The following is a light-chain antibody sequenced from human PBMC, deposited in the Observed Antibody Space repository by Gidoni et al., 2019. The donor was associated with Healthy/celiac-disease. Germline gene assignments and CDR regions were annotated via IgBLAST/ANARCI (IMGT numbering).Light chain of an antibody. CDR1: QIISSY. Sequence: DIQMTQSPSSLSASVGDSVTITCRASQIISSYLNWYQQKPGKAPKLLIYAASSLESGVPSRCSGSGTGTDFTLTISSLQPEDFATYYCQQSYSTPWTFGQGTKVEIK. CDR2: AAS. J-gene: IGKJ1*01. CDR3: QQSYSTPWT. V-gene: IGKV1-39*01.